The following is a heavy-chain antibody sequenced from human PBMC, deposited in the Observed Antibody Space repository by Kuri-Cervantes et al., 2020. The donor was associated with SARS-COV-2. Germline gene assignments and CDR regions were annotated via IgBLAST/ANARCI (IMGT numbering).Heavy chain of an antibody. CDR2: IYHSGST. J-gene: IGHJ5*02. V-gene: IGHV4-38-2*02. CDR1: GYSISSGYY. D-gene: IGHD2-2*01. Sequence: SETLSLTCTVSGYSISSGYYWGWIRQPPGKGLEWIGSIYHSGSTYYNPSLKSRVTISVDTSKNQFSLKLSSVTAADTAVYYGARGVGGYCSSTSCYPYNWFDPWGQGTLVTVSS. CDR3: ARGVGGYCSSTSCYPYNWFDP.